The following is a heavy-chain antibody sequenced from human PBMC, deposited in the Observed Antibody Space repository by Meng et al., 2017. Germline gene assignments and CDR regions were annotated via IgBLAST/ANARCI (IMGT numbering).Heavy chain of an antibody. CDR2: IKQDGSEK. V-gene: IGHV3-7*01. CDR1: GFTFSSYA. Sequence: GESLKISCAASGFTFSSYAMHWVRQAPGKGLEWVANIKQDGSEKYYVDSVKGRFTISRDNAKNSLYLQMNSLRAEDTAVYYCARVSYYGSGSYIYYYYGMDVWGQGTTVTVSS. CDR3: ARVSYYGSGSYIYYYYGMDV. J-gene: IGHJ6*02. D-gene: IGHD3-10*01.